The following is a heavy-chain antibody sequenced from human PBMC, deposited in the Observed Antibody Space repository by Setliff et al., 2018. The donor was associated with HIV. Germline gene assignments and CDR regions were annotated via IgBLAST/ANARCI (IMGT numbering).Heavy chain of an antibody. CDR2: IYYSVST. Sequence: SETLSLTCTVSGGSMNSHYWSWIRQSPGRGLEWIGYIYYSVSTKYNPSLKSRVSMSIDTSKNQFSLKMSSVTAADTAVYYCARGVVDYDFWSGSGDYYYMDVWGKGISVTVSS. V-gene: IGHV4-59*11. CDR1: GGSMNSHY. D-gene: IGHD3-3*01. J-gene: IGHJ6*03. CDR3: ARGVVDYDFWSGSGDYYYMDV.